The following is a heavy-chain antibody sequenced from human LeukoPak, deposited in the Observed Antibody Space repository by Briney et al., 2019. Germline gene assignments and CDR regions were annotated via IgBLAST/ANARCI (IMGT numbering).Heavy chain of an antibody. CDR2: ISSSSYI. D-gene: IGHD1-1*01. CDR1: GFTFSSYS. CDR3: ARAQLEGPVGVLYYGMDV. Sequence: GGSLRLSCAASGFTFSSYSMNWVRQAPGKGLEWVSSISSSSYIYYADSVKGRFTISRDNAKNSLYLQMNSLRAEDTAVYYCARAQLEGPVGVLYYGMDVWGKGTTVTVSS. J-gene: IGHJ6*04. V-gene: IGHV3-21*01.